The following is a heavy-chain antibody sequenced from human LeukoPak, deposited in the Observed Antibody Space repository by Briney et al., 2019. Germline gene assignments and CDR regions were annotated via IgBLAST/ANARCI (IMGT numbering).Heavy chain of an antibody. CDR2: MSNDGSNK. Sequence: GALRLSCAASGFTFSSYGMDWVRQAPGKGLEWVAAMSNDGSNKNYADSVKGRFTISRDNSKNTLYLQMNSLRVEYTAVYYCAMGMCGTNCFTPGYWGQGTLVTVSS. V-gene: IGHV3-30*03. CDR3: AMGMCGTNCFTPGY. J-gene: IGHJ4*02. CDR1: GFTFSSYG. D-gene: IGHD2-2*02.